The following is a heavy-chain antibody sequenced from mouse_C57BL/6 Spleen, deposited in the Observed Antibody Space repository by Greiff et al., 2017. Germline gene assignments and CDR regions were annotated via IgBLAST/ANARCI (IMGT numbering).Heavy chain of an antibody. Sequence: EVMLVESGGGLVKPGASLKLSCAASGFTFSSYAMSWVRQTPEKRLEWVATISDGGSYTYYPDNVKGRFTITRDNAKNNLYLQMSHLKSEDKAMYYCARDSTPFDYWGQGTTLTVSS. CDR2: ISDGGSYT. J-gene: IGHJ2*01. CDR3: ARDSTPFDY. D-gene: IGHD1-1*01. V-gene: IGHV5-4*01. CDR1: GFTFSSYA.